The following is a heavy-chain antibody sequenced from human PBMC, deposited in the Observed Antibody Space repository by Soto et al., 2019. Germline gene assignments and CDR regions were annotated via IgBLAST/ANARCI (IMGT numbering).Heavy chain of an antibody. CDR1: GFTFSSYW. CDR2: IHNDGSTT. CDR3: ARDIWNSY. D-gene: IGHD1-7*01. Sequence: PGGSLRLSCAASGFTFSSYWMHWVRQAPGKGLMWVSRIHNDGSTTRYADSVKGRFTISRDNAKNTLYLQMSSLRVEDTAVYYSARDIWNSYWGQGPLVTVSP. J-gene: IGHJ4*01. V-gene: IGHV3-74*01.